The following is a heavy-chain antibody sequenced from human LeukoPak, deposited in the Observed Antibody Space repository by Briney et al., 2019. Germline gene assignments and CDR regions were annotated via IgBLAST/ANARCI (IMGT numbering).Heavy chain of an antibody. J-gene: IGHJ4*02. D-gene: IGHD6-19*01. V-gene: IGHV1-69*05. Sequence: SVKVSCKASGGTFSSYAISWVRQAPGQGLEWMGRIIPIFGTANYAQKFQGRVTITTDESTSTAYMELSSLRSEDTAVYYCPRGYSRGWYEDVGTLGYWGQGPVVTVSS. CDR2: IIPIFGTA. CDR3: PRGYSRGWYEDVGTLGY. CDR1: GGTFSSYA.